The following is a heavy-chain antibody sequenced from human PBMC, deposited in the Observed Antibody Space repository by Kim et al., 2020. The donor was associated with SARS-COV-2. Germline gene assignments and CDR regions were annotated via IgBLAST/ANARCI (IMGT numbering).Heavy chain of an antibody. D-gene: IGHD3-10*01. J-gene: IGHJ4*01. CDR3: ARGLGILYFCCV. Sequence: SYNPSLKSRVTLAVDTSKSLFSLKLSTVTATDTNVYYCARGLGILYFCCVWGQGTLVTISS. V-gene: IGHV4-39*01.